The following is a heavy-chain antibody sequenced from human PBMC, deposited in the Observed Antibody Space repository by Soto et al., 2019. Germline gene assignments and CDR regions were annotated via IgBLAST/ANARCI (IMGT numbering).Heavy chain of an antibody. CDR3: ARESEDLTSNFDY. CDR1: GSTFPRNG. V-gene: IGHV3-21*06. Sequence: EVQLVESGGGLVKPGGPLRLPCAASGSTFPRNGMNWVRQAPGKGLEWVSSISSTTNYIYYGDSMKGRFTISRDNAKNSLYLEMNSLRAEDTAVYYCARESEDLTSNFDYWGQGTLVTVSS. J-gene: IGHJ4*02. CDR2: ISSTTNYI.